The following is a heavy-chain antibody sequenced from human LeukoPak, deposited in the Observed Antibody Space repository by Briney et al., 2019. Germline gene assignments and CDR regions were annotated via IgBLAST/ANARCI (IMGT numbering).Heavy chain of an antibody. Sequence: PSETLSLTCTVSGGSISSYYWSWIRQPPGKGLEWIGYIYYSGSTYYNPSLKSRVTISVDTSKSQFSLKLSSVTAADTAVYYCARWSSCGGDCYVLQHWGQGTLVTVSS. J-gene: IGHJ1*01. D-gene: IGHD2-21*02. CDR3: ARWSSCGGDCYVLQH. CDR1: GGSISSYY. V-gene: IGHV4-59*01. CDR2: IYYSGST.